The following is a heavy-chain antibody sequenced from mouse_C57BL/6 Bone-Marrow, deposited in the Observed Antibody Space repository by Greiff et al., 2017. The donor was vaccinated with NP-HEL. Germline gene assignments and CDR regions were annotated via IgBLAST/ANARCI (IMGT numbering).Heavy chain of an antibody. V-gene: IGHV1-59*01. J-gene: IGHJ1*03. CDR3: ARERWYFDV. CDR2: IDPSDSYT. CDR1: GYTFTSYW. Sequence: VQLQQSGAELVRPGTSVKLSCKASGYTFTSYWMHWVKQRPGQGLEWIGVIDPSDSYTNYNQKFKGKATLTVDTSSSTAYMQLSSLTSEDSAVYYCARERWYFDVWGTGTTVTVSS.